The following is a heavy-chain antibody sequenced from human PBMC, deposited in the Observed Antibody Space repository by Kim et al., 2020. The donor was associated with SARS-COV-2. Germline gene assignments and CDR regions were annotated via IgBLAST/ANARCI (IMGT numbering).Heavy chain of an antibody. V-gene: IGHV4-34*01. CDR1: GGSFSGYY. CDR2: INHSGST. D-gene: IGHD6-19*01. J-gene: IGHJ6*03. Sequence: SETLSLTCAVYGGSFSGYYWSWIRQPPGKGLEWIREINHSGSTNYNPSLKSRVTISVDTSKNQFSLKLSSVTAADTAVYYCARGTRQWLSRHYYYYMDVWGKGTTVTVSS. CDR3: ARGTRQWLSRHYYYYMDV.